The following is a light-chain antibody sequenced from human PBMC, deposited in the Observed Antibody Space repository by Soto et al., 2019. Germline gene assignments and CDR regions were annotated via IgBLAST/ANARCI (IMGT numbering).Light chain of an antibody. Sequence: DMQMTQSPSTLSASVGDRVTITCRASQSITTWLAWYQQKPGKAPNLLIYDASILESGVPPRFSGSGSGTEFTLTISSLQPDDFVTYYCQQYGSYWSFGQGTKVEIE. CDR3: QQYGSYWS. V-gene: IGKV1-5*01. CDR1: QSITTW. J-gene: IGKJ1*01. CDR2: DAS.